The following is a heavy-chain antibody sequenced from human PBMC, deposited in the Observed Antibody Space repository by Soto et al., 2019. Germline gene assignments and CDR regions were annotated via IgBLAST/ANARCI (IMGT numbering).Heavy chain of an antibody. V-gene: IGHV3-53*01. J-gene: IGHJ6*01. CDR3: ARDPSTTGYYGLDV. CDR2: IYSGGVT. CDR1: GFTFKNYQ. Sequence: QRLSCAASGFTFKNYQRTWVRQAPGKGLEWVSVIYSGGVTYYPDSVKGRFTTIRDTSKNTVYLQMNSLRADDTAMYYCARDPSTTGYYGLDVWGQGTTVTGS.